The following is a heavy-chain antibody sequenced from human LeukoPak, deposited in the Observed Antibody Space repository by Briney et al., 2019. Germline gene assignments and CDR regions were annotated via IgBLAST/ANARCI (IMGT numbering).Heavy chain of an antibody. CDR1: GFTFSSYS. Sequence: GGSLRLSCAASGFTFSSYSMNWVRQAPGKGLEWVSYISSSSSTIYYADSVKGRFTISRDNAKNSLYLQMNSLRAEDTAVYYCARVSSGWYRLFDYWGQGTLVTVSS. V-gene: IGHV3-48*04. J-gene: IGHJ4*02. D-gene: IGHD6-19*01. CDR2: ISSSSSTI. CDR3: ARVSSGWYRLFDY.